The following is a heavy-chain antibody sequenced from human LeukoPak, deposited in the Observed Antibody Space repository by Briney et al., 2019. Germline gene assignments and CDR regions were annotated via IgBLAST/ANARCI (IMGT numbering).Heavy chain of an antibody. J-gene: IGHJ4*02. Sequence: GGSLRLSCAASGFILSTHGMHWVRQAPGKGLEWVAGMWYDGSREDYADSVKGRFTISRDMSKNTLNLQMNSLRVEDTAVSYCARDLSFGSLDFRGQGTLVTVSS. D-gene: IGHD1-26*01. CDR2: MWYDGSRE. CDR1: GFILSTHG. CDR3: ARDLSFGSLDF. V-gene: IGHV3-33*01.